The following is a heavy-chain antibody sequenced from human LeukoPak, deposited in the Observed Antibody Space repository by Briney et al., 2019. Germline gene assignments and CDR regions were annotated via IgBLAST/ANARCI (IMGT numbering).Heavy chain of an antibody. Sequence: GGSLRLSCAASGFTFSSYEMNWVRQAPGKGLEWVSYISSSGSTIYYADSVKGRFTISRDNAKNSLYLQMNSLRAEDTAVYYCARDYCGGDCYSYAFDIWGQGTMVTVSS. J-gene: IGHJ3*02. CDR2: ISSSGSTI. D-gene: IGHD2-21*02. V-gene: IGHV3-48*03. CDR1: GFTFSSYE. CDR3: ARDYCGGDCYSYAFDI.